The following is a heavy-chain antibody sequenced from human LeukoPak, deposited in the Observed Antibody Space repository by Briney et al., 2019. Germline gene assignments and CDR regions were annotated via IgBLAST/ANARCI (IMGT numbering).Heavy chain of an antibody. CDR1: GFIFSKVY. CDR3: LTTR. J-gene: IGHJ4*02. CDR2: IKSETDGGTA. Sequence: PGGSLRLSCAASGFIFSKVYMSWVRQAPGKGPEWVGRIKSETDGGTADYAVPVTGRFTISTYDSKNTVYLQMNSLKIEDTGVYYCLTTRWGKGTLVTVS. V-gene: IGHV3-15*01.